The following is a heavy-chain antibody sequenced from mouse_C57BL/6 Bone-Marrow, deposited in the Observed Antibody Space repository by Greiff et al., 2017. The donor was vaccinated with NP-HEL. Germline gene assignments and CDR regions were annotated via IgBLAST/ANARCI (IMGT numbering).Heavy chain of an antibody. Sequence: QVQLKQSGAELVKPGASVKISCKASGYAFSSYWMNWVKQRPGKGLEWIGQIYPGDGDTNYNGKFKGKATLTADKSSSTAYMQLSSLTSEDSAVYFCARRDYYGRNYAMDYWGQGTSVTVSS. CDR1: GYAFSSYW. D-gene: IGHD1-1*01. V-gene: IGHV1-80*01. CDR3: ARRDYYGRNYAMDY. J-gene: IGHJ4*01. CDR2: IYPGDGDT.